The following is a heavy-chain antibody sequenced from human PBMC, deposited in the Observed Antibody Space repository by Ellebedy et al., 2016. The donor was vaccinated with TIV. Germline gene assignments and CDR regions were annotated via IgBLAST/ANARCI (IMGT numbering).Heavy chain of an antibody. CDR1: GFSFAYAW. CDR2: IKSSTHHETT. Sequence: PGGSLRLSCVASGFSFAYAWMNWVRQAPGKGLEWVGRIKSSTHHETTDYAAPVKGRFTISRDDSKNTLFLQMNSLKTEDTAVYYCVTDAWPSPVAMPDYWGQGTLVTVSS. CDR3: VTDAWPSPVAMPDY. V-gene: IGHV3-15*07. J-gene: IGHJ4*02. D-gene: IGHD6-19*01.